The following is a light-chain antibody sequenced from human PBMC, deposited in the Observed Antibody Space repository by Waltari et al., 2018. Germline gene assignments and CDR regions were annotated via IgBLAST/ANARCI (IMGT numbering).Light chain of an antibody. J-gene: IGLJ3*02. CDR2: RSD. V-gene: IGLV10-54*04. Sequence: QAGLIQPPSVSRALVQTATLTCAGNRNNVGNQGVAWLQQHQGHPPKPLSYRSDNRPSGISERFSASRSGNTASLTITGLQADDEADYYCSAWDKDLVAVVFGGGTKLTVL. CDR1: RNNVGNQG. CDR3: SAWDKDLVAVV.